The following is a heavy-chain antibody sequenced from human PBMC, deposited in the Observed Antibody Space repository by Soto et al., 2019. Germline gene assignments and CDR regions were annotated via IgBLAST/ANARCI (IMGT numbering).Heavy chain of an antibody. Sequence: LESGGGLVQPGGSLRLSCAASGFTFSNYPMSWVRQAPGKGLEWVSGISGSGGTTYYADSVRGRFTISRDNSGNTLFLQMNSLRAEDTAVYYCAKQNLAVDSDYFGQGALVTVSS. CDR3: AKQNLAVDSDY. CDR2: ISGSGGTT. J-gene: IGHJ4*02. V-gene: IGHV3-23*01. CDR1: GFTFSNYP. D-gene: IGHD2-21*01.